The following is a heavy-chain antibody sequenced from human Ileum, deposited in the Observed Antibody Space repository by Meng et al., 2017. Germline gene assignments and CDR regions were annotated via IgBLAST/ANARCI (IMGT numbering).Heavy chain of an antibody. CDR1: GASISNYY. CDR3: AKGLGSDYDYNWFDS. D-gene: IGHD5-12*01. J-gene: IGHJ5*01. V-gene: IGHV4-4*07. CDR2: VHSIGNT. Sequence: QVQLQGPGPRPVRPSETLSLTCTVSGASISNYYWNWIRQPAGKGLEWIGRVHSIGNTRYNPSLESRITMSIDTSENQFSLLLSSVTAADTAVYYCAKGLGSDYDYNWFDSWGQGTLVTASS.